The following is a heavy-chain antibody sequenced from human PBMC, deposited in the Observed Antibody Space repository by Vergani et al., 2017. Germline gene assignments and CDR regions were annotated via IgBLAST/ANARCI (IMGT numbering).Heavy chain of an antibody. CDR1: GFIFSGYS. CDR2: IDSSRGTI. CDR3: ARDHPFGSSYLFDY. Sequence: EVQLVESGGGLVQAGGSLRLSCTASGFIFSGYSMNWVRQAPGKGLEWISYIDSSRGTIYYADSVKGRFTISRDNGKNSLFLQMNSLRDEDTAVYYCARDHPFGSSYLFDYWGQGTLVTVSS. V-gene: IGHV3-48*02. J-gene: IGHJ4*02. D-gene: IGHD6-6*01.